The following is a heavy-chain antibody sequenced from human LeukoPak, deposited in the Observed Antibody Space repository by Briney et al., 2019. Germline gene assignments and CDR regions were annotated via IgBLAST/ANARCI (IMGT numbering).Heavy chain of an antibody. CDR1: GFTFDDYA. CDR3: AKETGYSSSPIDY. V-gene: IGHV3-9*01. J-gene: IGHJ4*02. D-gene: IGHD6-6*01. Sequence: GGSLSLSCAASGFTFDDYAMHWVRQAPGKGLEWVSGISWNSGRLGYADSVKGRFTISRDSAKNSLYLQMNSLRAEDTALYYCAKETGYSSSPIDYWGQGTLVTVSS. CDR2: ISWNSGRL.